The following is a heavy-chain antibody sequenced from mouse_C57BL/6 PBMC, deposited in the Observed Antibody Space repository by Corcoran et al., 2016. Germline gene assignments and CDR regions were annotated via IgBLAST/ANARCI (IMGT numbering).Heavy chain of an antibody. D-gene: IGHD1-1*01. J-gene: IGHJ1*03. CDR3: AREPYGSRGYFDV. V-gene: IGHV1-26*01. CDR2: INPNNVGT. Sequence: EVQLQQSGPELVKPGASVTISCKASGYTFTYYYMNWVKQSHGKSLEWIGDINPNNVGTSYNQKFKGKATLTVDKSSSTAYMELRSLTSEDSAGYYCAREPYGSRGYFDVWGTGTTVTVSS. CDR1: GYTFTYYY.